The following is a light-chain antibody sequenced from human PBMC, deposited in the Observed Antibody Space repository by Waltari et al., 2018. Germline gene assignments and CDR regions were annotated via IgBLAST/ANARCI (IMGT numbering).Light chain of an antibody. CDR2: YTN. J-gene: IGLJ3*02. CDR1: SLRKYF. Sequence: SSELTQDPAVSVALGQTVRITCQGDSLRKYFASWYQHKPGQAPGLVLYYTNNRPSGIPARFSGSSSGNTASLTITGAQAEDEADYYCNSRDSSAERWVFGGGTKLTVL. V-gene: IGLV3-19*01. CDR3: NSRDSSAERWV.